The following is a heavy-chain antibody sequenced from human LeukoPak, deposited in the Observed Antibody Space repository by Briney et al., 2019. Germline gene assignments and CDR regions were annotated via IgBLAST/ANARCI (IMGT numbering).Heavy chain of an antibody. Sequence: GESLKISCKGSGYSFTSYWISWVRQMPGKGLEWMGRIDPSDSYTNYSPSFQGHVTISADKSISTAYLQWSSLKASDTAMYYCARQLLRFGEHPHWFDPWGQGTLVTVSS. V-gene: IGHV5-10-1*01. J-gene: IGHJ5*02. CDR2: IDPSDSYT. CDR3: ARQLLRFGEHPHWFDP. CDR1: GYSFTSYW. D-gene: IGHD3-10*01.